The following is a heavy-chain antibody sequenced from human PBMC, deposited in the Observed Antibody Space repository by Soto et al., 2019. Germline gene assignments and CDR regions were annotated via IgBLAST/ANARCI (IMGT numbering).Heavy chain of an antibody. Sequence: EVQLVESGGGLVKPGGSLRLSCAASGFTINDAWMTWVRQAPGKGLEWVGRIQSKADGGTTHYAAPVRGRFTVSTDDSKNTLYLEPNSLRTADIAVYYCARGLNWNDNYWGEGTLVTVSS. J-gene: IGHJ4*02. D-gene: IGHD1-1*01. CDR3: ARGLNWNDNY. V-gene: IGHV3-15*01. CDR1: GFTINDAW. CDR2: IQSKADGGTT.